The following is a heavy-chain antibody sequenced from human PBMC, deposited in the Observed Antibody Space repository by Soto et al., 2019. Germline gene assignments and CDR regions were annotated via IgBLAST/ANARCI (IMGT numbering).Heavy chain of an antibody. D-gene: IGHD5-12*01. CDR3: ARWWRDGYNLYYYGMDV. J-gene: IGHJ6*02. Sequence: SGKLCCKGAGYTFTVYYMNWVRQAPVQGLGWMGWINPNSGGTNYAQKFQGWVTMTRDTSISTAYMELSRLRSDDTAVYYCARWWRDGYNLYYYGMDVWGQGTTVTVSS. CDR1: GYTFTVYY. V-gene: IGHV1-2*04. CDR2: INPNSGGT.